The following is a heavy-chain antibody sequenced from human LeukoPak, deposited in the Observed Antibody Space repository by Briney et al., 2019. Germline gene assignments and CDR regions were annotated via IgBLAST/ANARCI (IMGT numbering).Heavy chain of an antibody. Sequence: GRSLRLSCAASGFTFSSYAMHWVRQAPGKGLEWVTIISYDGGYKYYADSVKGRFTISRDNAKNSLYLQMNSLRDEDTAVYYCARWLYSSGWAIDYWGQGTLVTVSS. J-gene: IGHJ4*02. CDR3: ARWLYSSGWAIDY. D-gene: IGHD6-19*01. V-gene: IGHV3-30*04. CDR1: GFTFSSYA. CDR2: ISYDGGYK.